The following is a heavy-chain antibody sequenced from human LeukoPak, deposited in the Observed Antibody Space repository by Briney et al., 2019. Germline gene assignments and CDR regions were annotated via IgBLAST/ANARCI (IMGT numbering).Heavy chain of an antibody. CDR1: GFTVSSTY. CDR3: ARDLLEWYFDY. CDR2: IYSGGST. D-gene: IGHD3-3*01. Sequence: GGSPRLSCAASGFTVSSTYMSWVRQTPGKGLEWVSVIYSGGSTYYADSVKGRFTISRDNSKNTLYLQMNSLRAEDTAVYYCARDLLEWYFDYWGQGTLATVSS. J-gene: IGHJ4*02. V-gene: IGHV3-66*01.